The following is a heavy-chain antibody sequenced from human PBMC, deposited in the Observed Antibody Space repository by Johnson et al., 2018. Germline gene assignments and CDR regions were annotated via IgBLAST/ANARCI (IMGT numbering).Heavy chain of an antibody. Sequence: QVQLVQSGGGVVQPGRSLRLSCAASGFTFSSYAMHWVRQAPGKGLEWVAVISYDGSNKYYADSVKGRFIISRDNSKKQLYLQMNSLSAEDTAVYYCARSRSLNPTRITMIVVVQAGAFDIWGQGTMVTVSS. CDR2: ISYDGSNK. J-gene: IGHJ3*02. CDR3: ARSRSLNPTRITMIVVVQAGAFDI. D-gene: IGHD3-22*01. V-gene: IGHV3-30-3*01. CDR1: GFTFSSYA.